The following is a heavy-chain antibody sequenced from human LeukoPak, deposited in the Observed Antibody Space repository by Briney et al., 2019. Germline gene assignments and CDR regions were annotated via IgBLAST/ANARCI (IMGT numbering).Heavy chain of an antibody. CDR1: GGSISSYY. CDR2: IYHSGST. V-gene: IGHV4-59*12. Sequence: PSETLSLTCTVSGGSISSYYWSWIRQPPGKGLQWIGEIYHSGSTNYNPSLKSRVTISVDKSKNQFSLKLSSVTAADTAVYYCAREDSSSTFDYWGQGTLVSVSS. CDR3: AREDSSSTFDY. J-gene: IGHJ4*02. D-gene: IGHD6-13*01.